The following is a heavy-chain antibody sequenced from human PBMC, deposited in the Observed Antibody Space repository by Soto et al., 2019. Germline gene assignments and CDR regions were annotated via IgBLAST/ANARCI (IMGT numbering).Heavy chain of an antibody. D-gene: IGHD5-18*01. CDR3: ASSVRWTAMEPGGMDV. J-gene: IGHJ6*02. Sequence: EASVKVSCKASGYTFTGYYMHWVRQAPGQGLEWMGWINPNSGGTNYAQKFQGWVTMTRDTSISTAYMELSRLRSDDTAVYYCASSVRWTAMEPGGMDVWGQGTTVTVSS. CDR1: GYTFTGYY. V-gene: IGHV1-2*04. CDR2: INPNSGGT.